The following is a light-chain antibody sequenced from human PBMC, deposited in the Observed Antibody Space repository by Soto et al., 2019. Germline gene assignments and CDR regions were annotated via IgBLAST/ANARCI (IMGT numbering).Light chain of an antibody. J-gene: IGKJ5*01. CDR3: QQYGGSPIT. CDR1: QSVSSY. CDR2: GAS. Sequence: EILFTPDSTTPPLSPGERATLSCMASQSVSSYLAWYQQKCGQAPRLLIYGASTRATGVPARFSGSGSETDFTLTISRLEPEDFALYYCQQYGGSPITFGQGTRLEIK. V-gene: IGKV3-20*01.